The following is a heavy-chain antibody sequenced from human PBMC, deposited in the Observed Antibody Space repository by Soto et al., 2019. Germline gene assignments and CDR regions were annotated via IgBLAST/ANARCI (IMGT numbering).Heavy chain of an antibody. V-gene: IGHV3-7*01. J-gene: IGHJ6*02. D-gene: IGHD1-1*01. CDR2: IKEDGSDK. CDR3: ARGIDDNASFGMDV. CDR1: RFTFDRYW. Sequence: PGGSLRLSCAAARFTFDRYWMSWVRQAPGRGLEWVANIKEDGSDKFYEDSVKGRFTISRDNAKNLLFLQMNSLRAEDTAIYYCARGIDDNASFGMDVWGQGTTVTVSS.